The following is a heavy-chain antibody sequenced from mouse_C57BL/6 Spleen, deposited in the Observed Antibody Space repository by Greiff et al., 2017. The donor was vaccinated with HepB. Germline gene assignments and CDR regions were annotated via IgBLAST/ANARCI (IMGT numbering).Heavy chain of an antibody. V-gene: IGHV1-42*01. CDR1: GYSFTGYY. CDR2: INPSTGGT. Sequence: EVKLKQSGPELVKPGASVKISCKASGYSFTGYYMNWVKQSPEKSLEWIGEINPSTGGTTYNQKFKAKATLTVDKSSSTAYMQLKSLTSEDSAVYYCARRTWFYAMDYWGEGTSVTVSS. D-gene: IGHD2-2*01. J-gene: IGHJ4*01. CDR3: ARRTWFYAMDY.